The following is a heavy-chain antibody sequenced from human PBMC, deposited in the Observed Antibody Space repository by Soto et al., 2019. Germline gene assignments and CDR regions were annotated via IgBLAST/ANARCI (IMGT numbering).Heavy chain of an antibody. J-gene: IGHJ4*02. V-gene: IGHV3-13*01. Sequence: GESLKISCAASGFTFSSYDMHWVRQATGKGLEWVSAIGTAGDTYYPGSVKGRFTISRENAKNSLYLQMNSLRAGDTAVYYCARDKGSGYYDYWGQGTLVTVSS. D-gene: IGHD3-3*01. CDR3: ARDKGSGYYDY. CDR1: GFTFSSYD. CDR2: IGTAGDT.